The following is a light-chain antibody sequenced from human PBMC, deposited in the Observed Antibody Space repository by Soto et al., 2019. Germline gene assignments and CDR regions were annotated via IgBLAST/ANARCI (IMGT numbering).Light chain of an antibody. V-gene: IGLV7-46*01. CDR2: DTT. CDR1: TGAVTNGHY. CDR3: FSSYNGPDV. Sequence: QAVVTQEPSLTVSPGGTVTLTCGSSTGAVTNGHYPYWFQRKTGQAPRTLIYDTTNRHSGTPARFSGSLLGGKAALTLAGAHPRDEADDYCFSSYNGPDVFGTRTKGTVL. J-gene: IGLJ1*01.